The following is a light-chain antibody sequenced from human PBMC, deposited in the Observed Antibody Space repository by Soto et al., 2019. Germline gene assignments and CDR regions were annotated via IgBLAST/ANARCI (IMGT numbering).Light chain of an antibody. V-gene: IGKV3-11*01. CDR3: QQRSNWPPIT. CDR2: DAS. J-gene: IGKJ5*01. CDR1: QSVGSY. Sequence: EIVLTQSPATLSLSPGEGATLSCRASQSVGSYLGWYQQKPGQAPRLLIYDASNRATGIPPRFSGSGSGTDFTLTISSLETEDFAVYYCQQRSNWPPITFGQGTRLEIK.